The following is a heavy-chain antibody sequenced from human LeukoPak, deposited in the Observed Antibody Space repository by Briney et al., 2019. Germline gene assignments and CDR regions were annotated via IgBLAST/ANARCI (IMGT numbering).Heavy chain of an antibody. CDR1: GGSISSGGYY. CDR3: ARRVPAATYYFDY. V-gene: IGHV4-30-2*01. J-gene: IGHJ4*02. Sequence: KPSQTLSLTCTVSGGSISSGGYYWSWIRQPPGKGLERIGYIYHSGSTYYNPSLKSRVTISVDRSKNQFSLKLSSVTAADTAVYYCARRVPAATYYFDYWGQGTLVTVSS. CDR2: IYHSGST. D-gene: IGHD2-2*01.